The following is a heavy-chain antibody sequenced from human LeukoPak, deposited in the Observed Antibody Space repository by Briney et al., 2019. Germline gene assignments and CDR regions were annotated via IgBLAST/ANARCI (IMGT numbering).Heavy chain of an antibody. D-gene: IGHD3-3*01. J-gene: IGHJ4*02. CDR3: ARGMGFYGFDY. CDR2: IYYSGST. Sequence: SQTLSLTCTVSGGSISSGGYSWSWIRQHPGKGLEWIGYIYYSGSTYYNPSLKSRVTISVDTSKNQFSLKLSSVTAADTAVYYCARGMGFYGFDYWGQGTLVTVSS. CDR1: GGSISSGGYS. V-gene: IGHV4-31*03.